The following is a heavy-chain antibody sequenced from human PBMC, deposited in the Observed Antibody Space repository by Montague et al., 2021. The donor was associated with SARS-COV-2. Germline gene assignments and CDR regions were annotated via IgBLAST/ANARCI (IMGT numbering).Heavy chain of an antibody. CDR2: IYDSGST. V-gene: IGHV4-39*02. Sequence: SETLSLTCTVSGGSISSNNYYWDWIRQPPGKGLEWIGSIYDSGSTYYXPSLKSRVTISVDTSKNHFSLKLNSVTAADTAVYYCARRGRKLLPVATTNGGFDIWGQGTMVTVSS. CDR3: ARRGRKLLPVATTNGGFDI. D-gene: IGHD5-12*01. CDR1: GGSISSNNYY. J-gene: IGHJ3*02.